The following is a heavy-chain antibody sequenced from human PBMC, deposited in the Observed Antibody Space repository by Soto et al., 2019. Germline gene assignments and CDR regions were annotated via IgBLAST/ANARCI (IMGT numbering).Heavy chain of an antibody. J-gene: IGHJ3*02. CDR2: IDPSDSYT. CDR1: GYSFTSCW. CDR3: ARTYYDFWSGLTRIAFDI. Sequence: PGESLKISCKGSGYSFTSCWISWVRQMPGKGLEWMGRIDPSDSYTNYSPSFQGHVTISADKSISTAYLQWSSLKASDTAMYYCARTYYDFWSGLTRIAFDIWGQGTMVTGSS. V-gene: IGHV5-10-1*01. D-gene: IGHD3-3*01.